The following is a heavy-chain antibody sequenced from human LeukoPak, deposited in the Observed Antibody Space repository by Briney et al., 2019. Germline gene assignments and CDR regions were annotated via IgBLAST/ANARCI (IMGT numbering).Heavy chain of an antibody. D-gene: IGHD2-15*01. CDR3: AKADDIVVVVAATRYYYYGMDV. V-gene: IGHV3-23*01. CDR1: GFTFSSYA. J-gene: IGHJ6*02. Sequence: GGSLRLSCAASGFTFSSYAMSWVRQAPGKGLEWVSAISGSGGSTYYADSVKGRFTISRDNSKNTLYLQMNSLRAEDTAVYYCAKADDIVVVVAATRYYYYGMDVWGQGTTVTVSS. CDR2: ISGSGGST.